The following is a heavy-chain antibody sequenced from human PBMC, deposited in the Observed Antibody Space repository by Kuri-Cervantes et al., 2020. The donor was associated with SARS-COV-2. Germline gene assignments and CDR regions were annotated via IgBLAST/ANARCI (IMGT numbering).Heavy chain of an antibody. CDR2: IRNYGGSP. CDR1: GFTVSSNY. CDR3: VGDESNVVQRGF. Sequence: GGSLRLSCAASGFTVSSNYMSWVRQAPGKGLEYVSSIRNYGGSPYYGDSEKGRFTISRDNSKNTLYLQMDSLRVEDTAVYYCVGDESNVVQRGFWGQGSLVTVSS. V-gene: IGHV3-64D*08. D-gene: IGHD2-21*01. J-gene: IGHJ4*02.